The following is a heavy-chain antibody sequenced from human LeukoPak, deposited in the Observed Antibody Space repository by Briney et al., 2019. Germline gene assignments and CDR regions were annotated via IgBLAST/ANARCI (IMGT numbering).Heavy chain of an antibody. CDR3: ARVSDDSGWNFDY. Sequence: GASVKVSCKASGGTFSSYAISWVRQAPGQGLEWMGGIIPIFGTANYAQKFQDRVTITREPSATTAYMELNSLTSEDTAVYYCARVSDDSGWNFDYWGQGTLVTVSS. CDR1: GGTFSSYA. V-gene: IGHV1-69*05. CDR2: IIPIFGTA. D-gene: IGHD6-19*01. J-gene: IGHJ4*02.